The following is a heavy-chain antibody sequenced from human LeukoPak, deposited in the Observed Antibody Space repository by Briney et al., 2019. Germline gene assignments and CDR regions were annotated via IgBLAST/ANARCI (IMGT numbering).Heavy chain of an antibody. J-gene: IGHJ4*02. D-gene: IGHD6-13*01. Sequence: PGGSLRLSCAASEFTFSSYSMNWVRQAPGKGLEWVSYITNSGNSKSYADSVKGRFTISRDNAKNSLYLQMNSLRAEDTAVYYCARETSSWYWGQGTLVTVSS. CDR1: EFTFSSYS. V-gene: IGHV3-48*01. CDR2: ITNSGNSK. CDR3: ARETSSWY.